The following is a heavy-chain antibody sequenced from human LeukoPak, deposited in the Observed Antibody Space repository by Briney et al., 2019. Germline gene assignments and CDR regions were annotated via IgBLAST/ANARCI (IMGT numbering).Heavy chain of an antibody. D-gene: IGHD1-26*01. V-gene: IGHV4-59*12. CDR3: SRESGAFCPFGY. Sequence: PSETLSLTCTVSGGSISSYYWSWVRQPPGKGLEWIAYIYYSGNTNYNPSLKSRVTISVDTSKNQFSLKLNSVTAADTAIYYCSRESGAFCPFGYWGQGTLVIVPP. J-gene: IGHJ4*02. CDR2: IYYSGNT. CDR1: GGSISSYY.